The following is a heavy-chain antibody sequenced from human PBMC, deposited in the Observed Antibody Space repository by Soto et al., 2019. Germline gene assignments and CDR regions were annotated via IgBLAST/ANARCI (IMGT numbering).Heavy chain of an antibody. Sequence: QVQLVQSGAEVQKPGSSVRVSCKPSGVSFSSYAINWVRQAPGQGLEWLGAIIAVSGPTNVAQKFQDRVTITADELTSTVFMDLGSLRSEDTAVYFCATTDAPLGRRWGQGTLVTVSS. CDR3: ATTDAPLGRR. V-gene: IGHV1-69*01. CDR1: GVSFSSYA. D-gene: IGHD6-25*01. CDR2: IIAVSGPT. J-gene: IGHJ4*02.